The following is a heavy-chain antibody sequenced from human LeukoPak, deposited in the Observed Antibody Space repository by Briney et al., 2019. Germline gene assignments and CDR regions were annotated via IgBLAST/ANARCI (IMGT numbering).Heavy chain of an antibody. CDR2: MNPYSGDR. V-gene: IGHV1-8*03. J-gene: IGHJ4*02. CDR1: GYTFTSYH. D-gene: IGHD5-12*01. Sequence: ASVKVSCKTSGYTFTSYHINWVRQATGQGLEWMGWMNPYSGDRGYAQNFQGRVSITSDASIGTAYMELSSLRSDDTAVCFFARTTSLTASGYAYWGQGTLVTVSS. CDR3: ARTTSLTASGYAY.